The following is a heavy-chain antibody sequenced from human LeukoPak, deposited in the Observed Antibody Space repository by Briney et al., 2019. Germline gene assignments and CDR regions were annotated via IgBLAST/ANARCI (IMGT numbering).Heavy chain of an antibody. V-gene: IGHV1-18*01. Sequence: ASVKVSCKASGYNFNTYGFSWVRQAPCQGLEWMGWTTMINGNTDYAEKLQGRVTMTIDTSTSTAYMELRSLRSDGTAVYYCASSLTIFGVVHWGQGTLLTVSS. CDR1: GYNFNTYG. CDR2: TTMINGNT. J-gene: IGHJ4*02. CDR3: ASSLTIFGVVH. D-gene: IGHD3-3*01.